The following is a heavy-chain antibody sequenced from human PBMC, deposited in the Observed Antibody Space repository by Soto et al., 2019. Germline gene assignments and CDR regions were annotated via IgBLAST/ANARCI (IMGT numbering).Heavy chain of an antibody. CDR3: AKDWGSYYFGMDV. D-gene: IGHD3-16*01. CDR2: MSYDGSKK. Sequence: QVQLVESGGXVVQAGRSLXLXCAASGFTFSDYGMHWVRQAPXXGLEWVAVMSYDGSKKYYADSVKGRFTISRDNSKNTLHLQMNSLRAEDTAVYYCAKDWGSYYFGMDVWGQGTTVTVSS. V-gene: IGHV3-30*18. J-gene: IGHJ6*02. CDR1: GFTFSDYG.